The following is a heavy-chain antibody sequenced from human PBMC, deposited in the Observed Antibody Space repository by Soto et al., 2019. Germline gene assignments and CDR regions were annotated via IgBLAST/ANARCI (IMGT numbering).Heavy chain of an antibody. CDR1: GFTFSSYG. Sequence: GGSLRLSCAASGFTFSSYGMHWVRQAPGKGLEWVAVIWYDGSNKYYADSVKGRFTISRDNSKNTLYLQMNSLRAEDTAVYYCAGELFTSTYYYYGMDVWGQGTTVTVSS. CDR3: AGELFTSTYYYYGMDV. D-gene: IGHD3-10*01. J-gene: IGHJ6*02. V-gene: IGHV3-33*01. CDR2: IWYDGSNK.